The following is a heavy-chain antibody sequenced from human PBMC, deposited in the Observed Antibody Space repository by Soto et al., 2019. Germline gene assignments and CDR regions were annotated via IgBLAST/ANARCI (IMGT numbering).Heavy chain of an antibody. D-gene: IGHD3-22*01. J-gene: IGHJ3*02. CDR1: GYTFTGYY. V-gene: IGHV1-2*02. CDR3: ARASTDSSGAFDI. CDR2: INPNSGGT. Sequence: VKVSCKASGYTFTGYYIHWVRQAPVQVLEWMGWINPNSGGTNYAQKFQGRVTMTRDTSISTAYMELSRLRSDDTAVYYCARASTDSSGAFDIWGQGTMVTVSS.